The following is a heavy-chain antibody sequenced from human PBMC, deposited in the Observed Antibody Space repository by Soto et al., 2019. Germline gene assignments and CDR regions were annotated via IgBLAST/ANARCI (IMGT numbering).Heavy chain of an antibody. Sequence: QVQLQESGPGLVKPSQTLSLTCTVSGGSISSGGYYWSWIRQHPGKGLEWLGYIHYSGSTYYNPSLKSRVSISVDTSKNQFSLKLTSVTAADTAVYYCARESGYSYGFDYWGQGTLVTVSS. J-gene: IGHJ4*02. CDR1: GGSISSGGYY. CDR3: ARESGYSYGFDY. V-gene: IGHV4-31*03. CDR2: IHYSGST. D-gene: IGHD5-18*01.